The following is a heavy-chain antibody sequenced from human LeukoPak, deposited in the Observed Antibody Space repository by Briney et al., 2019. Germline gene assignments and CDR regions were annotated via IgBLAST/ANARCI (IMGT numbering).Heavy chain of an antibody. CDR2: INPSGGST. D-gene: IGHD3-10*01. V-gene: IGHV1-46*01. CDR3: ARGLQGFGDYYGSGSYPPPLY. CDR1: GYTFTSYY. J-gene: IGHJ4*02. Sequence: GASVTVSCKASGYTFTSYYMHWVRQAPGQGLEWMGIINPSGGSTSYAQKFQGRVTMTRDTSTSTVYMELSSLRSEDTAVYYCARGLQGFGDYYGSGSYPPPLYWGQGTLVTVSS.